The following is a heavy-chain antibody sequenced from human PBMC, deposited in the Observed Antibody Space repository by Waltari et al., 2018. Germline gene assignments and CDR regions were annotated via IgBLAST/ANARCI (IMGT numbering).Heavy chain of an antibody. V-gene: IGHV4-59*12. CDR3: ARGPGSGDY. Sequence: QVQLQESGPGLVKPSETLSRTCTVSGGSISSYYWSWIRQPPGKGLEWIGYIYYSGSTNYNPSLKSRVTISVDTSKNQFSLKLSSVTAADTAVYYCARGPGSGDYWGQGTLVTVSS. D-gene: IGHD6-25*01. CDR2: IYYSGST. CDR1: GGSISSYY. J-gene: IGHJ4*02.